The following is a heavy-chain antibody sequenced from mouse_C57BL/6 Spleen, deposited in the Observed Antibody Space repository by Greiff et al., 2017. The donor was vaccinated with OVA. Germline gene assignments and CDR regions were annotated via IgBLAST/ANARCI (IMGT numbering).Heavy chain of an antibody. J-gene: IGHJ2*01. Sequence: DVKLQESGGGLVQPKGSLKLSCAASGFSFNTYAMNWVRQAPGKGLEWVARIRSKSNNYATYYADSVKDRFTISRDDSESMLYLQMNNLKTEDTAMYYCVRHNFDYWGQGTTLTVSS. V-gene: IGHV10-1*01. CDR2: IRSKSNNYAT. CDR3: VRHNFDY. CDR1: GFSFNTYA.